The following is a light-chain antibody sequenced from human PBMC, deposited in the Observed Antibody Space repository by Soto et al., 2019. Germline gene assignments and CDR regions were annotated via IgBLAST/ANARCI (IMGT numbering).Light chain of an antibody. Sequence: QSVLTQPPSVSRAPGQRVTISCTGSSSNIGAGYDVHGYQQLPGTAPKLLIYGNSNRPSGVPDRFSGSKSGTSASLAITGLQAEDEADYYCQSYDSSLSGWVFGGGTKVTVL. CDR2: GNS. CDR3: QSYDSSLSGWV. J-gene: IGLJ3*02. CDR1: SSNIGAGYD. V-gene: IGLV1-40*01.